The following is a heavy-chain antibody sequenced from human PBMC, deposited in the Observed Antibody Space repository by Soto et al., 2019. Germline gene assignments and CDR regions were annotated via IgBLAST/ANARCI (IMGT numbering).Heavy chain of an antibody. D-gene: IGHD2-2*01. Sequence: QVQLQESGPGLVKPSETLSLTCTVSGGSVSSGSYCWSWIRQPPGKGLEWIEYICSSGSTNYNPSLKSRVTISVDTSKNQFSLQLSSVTAADTAVYYCARDRRVVVPGASKYGMDVWGQGTTVTVSS. J-gene: IGHJ6*02. CDR3: ARDRRVVVPGASKYGMDV. V-gene: IGHV4-61*01. CDR2: ICSSGST. CDR1: GGSVSSGSYC.